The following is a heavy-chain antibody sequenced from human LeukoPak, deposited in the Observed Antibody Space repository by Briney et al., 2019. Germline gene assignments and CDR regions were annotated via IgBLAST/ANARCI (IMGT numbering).Heavy chain of an antibody. D-gene: IGHD3-22*01. V-gene: IGHV4-59*12. CDR3: ARVVVYYDSSGYDY. Sequence: SETLSLTCTVSGGSISSYYWSWIRQPPGKGLEWIGYIYYSGSTNYNPSLKGRVTISVDTSKNQFSLKLSSVTAADTAVYYCARVVVYYDSSGYDYWGQGTLVTVSS. CDR1: GGSISSYY. CDR2: IYYSGST. J-gene: IGHJ4*02.